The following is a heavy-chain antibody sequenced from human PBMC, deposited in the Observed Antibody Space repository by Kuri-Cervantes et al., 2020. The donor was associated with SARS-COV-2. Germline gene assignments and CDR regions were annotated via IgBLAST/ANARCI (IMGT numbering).Heavy chain of an antibody. CDR2: ISAYNGNT. J-gene: IGHJ4*02. CDR3: ARTPSAGQPNHFDY. Sequence: ASVKVSCKASGYTFTSYGISWVRQAPGQGLEWMGWISAYNGNTNYAQKLQGRVTMTRDTSISTAYMELSRLRSDDTAVYYCARTPSAGQPNHFDYWGQGTLVTVSS. D-gene: IGHD3-10*01. V-gene: IGHV1-18*01. CDR1: GYTFTSYG.